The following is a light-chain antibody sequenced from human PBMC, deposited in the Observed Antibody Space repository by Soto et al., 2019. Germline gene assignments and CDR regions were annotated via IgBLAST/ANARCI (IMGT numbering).Light chain of an antibody. CDR3: QQRSNWLT. J-gene: IGKJ5*01. CDR2: DAS. CDR1: QSVSSY. Sequence: EIVLTQSPATLSLSPGERATLSCRASQSVSSYLAWYQQKPGQAPRLLIYDASNRATGIPARFSGGGSGTDFTLTISSLEPEDFAVYYCQQRSNWLTFGQGTRLEIK. V-gene: IGKV3-11*01.